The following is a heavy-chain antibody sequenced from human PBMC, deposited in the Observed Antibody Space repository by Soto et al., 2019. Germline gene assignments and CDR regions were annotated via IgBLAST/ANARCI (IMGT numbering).Heavy chain of an antibody. CDR1: GFTFSSYA. J-gene: IGHJ2*01. CDR3: ARDQRSRGSDAFDI. V-gene: IGHV3-30-3*01. D-gene: IGHD3-16*01. Sequence: PGGSLSLSCAAPGFTFSSYAMHWVRQAPGKGLEWVAVISYDGSNKYYADSVKGRFTISRDNSKNTLYLQMNSLRAEDTAVYYCARDQRSRGSDAFDIWGRGTLVTVSS. CDR2: ISYDGSNK.